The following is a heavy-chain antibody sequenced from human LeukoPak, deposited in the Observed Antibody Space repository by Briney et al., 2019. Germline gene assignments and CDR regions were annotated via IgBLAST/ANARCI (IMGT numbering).Heavy chain of an antibody. D-gene: IGHD5-24*01. CDR3: AREGEMATIWGFDY. J-gene: IGHJ4*02. V-gene: IGHV1-3*01. CDR1: GYSFTSYA. Sequence: GASVTVSCKASGYSFTSYAMHWVRQAPGQRLEWMGWINAGNGNTKYSQKFQGRVTITRDTSASTAYMELSSLRSEDTAVYYCAREGEMATIWGFDYWGQGTLVTVSS. CDR2: INAGNGNT.